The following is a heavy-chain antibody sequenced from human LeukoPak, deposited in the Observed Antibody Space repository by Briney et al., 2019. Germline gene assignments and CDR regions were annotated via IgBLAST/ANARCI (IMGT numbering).Heavy chain of an antibody. CDR3: ARGTQEPYFAY. D-gene: IGHD1-14*01. CDR1: GGSISSYY. Sequence: PSETLSLTCTVSGGSISSYYWSWIRQPPGKGLEWIGYIYYSGSTNYNPSLKSRVTISVDTSKNQFSLKLSSVTAADTAVYYCARGTQEPYFAYWAKGTLV. CDR2: IYYSGST. V-gene: IGHV4-59*01. J-gene: IGHJ4*02.